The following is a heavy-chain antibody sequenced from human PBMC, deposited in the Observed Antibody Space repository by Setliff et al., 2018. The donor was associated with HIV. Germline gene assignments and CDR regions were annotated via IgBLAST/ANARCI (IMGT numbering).Heavy chain of an antibody. Sequence: SETLSLTCTVSGDSFSSNTNHWGWIRQPPGKGLEWIGNIFHSGTTYYNPSLKSRVTIAIDTSKNQFSLKLTPLTAADTAVYFCARDPHYYDRSGHYSWFYFDYWGQGTLVTVSS. CDR2: IFHSGTT. V-gene: IGHV4-39*07. CDR1: GDSFSSNTNH. D-gene: IGHD3-22*01. J-gene: IGHJ4*02. CDR3: ARDPHYYDRSGHYSWFYFDY.